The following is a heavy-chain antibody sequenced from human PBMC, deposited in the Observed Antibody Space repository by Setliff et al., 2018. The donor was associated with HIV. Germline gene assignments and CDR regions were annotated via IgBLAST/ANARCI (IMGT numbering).Heavy chain of an antibody. V-gene: IGHV1-8*02. Sequence: ASVKVSCTTSGYSFTTYDINWVRQAAGQGIEWMGWMNPASGDTGSAQKFQGRLTMTRDTSIDTAYMELSSLSSDDSAVYFCARAFVEVTPHYALDVWGQGTTVTVSS. CDR2: MNPASGDT. CDR3: ARAFVEVTPHYALDV. J-gene: IGHJ6*02. CDR1: GYSFTTYD. D-gene: IGHD2-21*02.